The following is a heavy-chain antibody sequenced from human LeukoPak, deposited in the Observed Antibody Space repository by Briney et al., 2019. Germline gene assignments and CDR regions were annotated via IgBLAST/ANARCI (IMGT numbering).Heavy chain of an antibody. CDR2: IYYSGST. J-gene: IGHJ6*02. CDR1: GGSISSSSYY. Sequence: SETLSLTCTVSGGSISSSSYYWGWIRQPPGKGLEWIGSIYYSGSTNYNPSLKSRVTISVDKSKNQFSLKLSSVTAADTAVYYCARDSSGWYGRDYYYYGMDVWGQGTTVTVSS. V-gene: IGHV4-39*07. CDR3: ARDSSGWYGRDYYYYGMDV. D-gene: IGHD6-19*01.